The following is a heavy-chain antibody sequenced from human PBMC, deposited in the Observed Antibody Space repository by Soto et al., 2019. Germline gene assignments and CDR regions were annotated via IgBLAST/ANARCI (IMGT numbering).Heavy chain of an antibody. J-gene: IGHJ6*02. Sequence: EVQLVESGGGLVQPGGSLRLSCAASGFTFSSYWMHWVRQVTGKGLVWVSRIESDGSSTRYADSVKGRFTISRDNAKNTLYLQMNSLRAEDTAVYYCARVSGGFGMDVWGQGTTVTVSS. V-gene: IGHV3-74*01. CDR2: IESDGSST. CDR3: ARVSGGFGMDV. CDR1: GFTFSSYW.